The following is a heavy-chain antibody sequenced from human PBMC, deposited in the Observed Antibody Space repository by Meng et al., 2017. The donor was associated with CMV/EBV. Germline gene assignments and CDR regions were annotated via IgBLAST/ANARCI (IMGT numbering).Heavy chain of an antibody. CDR2: IYPGDSDT. D-gene: IGHD2-2*01. Sequence: GESLKISCKGSGYIFTNYWIAWVRQMPGKGLEWMGIIYPGDSDTRYSPSFQGHVTISVDKSITTAYLQWSSLKASDTAMYYCSRHKKALYCTSTSCFETFGWFDPWGQGTLVTVSS. CDR1: GYIFTNYW. CDR3: SRHKKALYCTSTSCFETFGWFDP. J-gene: IGHJ5*02. V-gene: IGHV5-51*01.